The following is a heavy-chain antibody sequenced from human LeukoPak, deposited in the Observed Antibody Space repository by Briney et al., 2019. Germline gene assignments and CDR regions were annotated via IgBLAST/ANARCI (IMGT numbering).Heavy chain of an antibody. CDR3: AELGITMIGGV. D-gene: IGHD3-10*02. CDR1: GFPFSSYG. CDR2: IRFDGTHE. J-gene: IGHJ6*04. Sequence: PGGSLRLSCAASGFPFSSYGMHWVRQAPGKGLEWVSFIRFDGTHEYYADSVKGRFTISRDNSKSTLFLQMNSLRPEDTAVYYCAELGITMIGGVWGKGTTVTISS. V-gene: IGHV3-30*02.